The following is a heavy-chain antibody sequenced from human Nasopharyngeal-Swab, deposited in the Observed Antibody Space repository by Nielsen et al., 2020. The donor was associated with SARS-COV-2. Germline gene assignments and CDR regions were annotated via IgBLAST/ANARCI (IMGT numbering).Heavy chain of an antibody. CDR3: ARRSSRDYYDSSGYEDY. V-gene: IGHV1-18*01. D-gene: IGHD3-22*01. CDR2: TSAYNGNT. J-gene: IGHJ4*02. Sequence: ASVKVSCKASGYTFTSYGISWVRQAPGQGLEWMGWTSAYNGNTNYAQKLQGRVTMTTDTSTSTAYMELRSLRSDDTAVYYCARRSSRDYYDSSGYEDYWGQGTLVTVSS. CDR1: GYTFTSYG.